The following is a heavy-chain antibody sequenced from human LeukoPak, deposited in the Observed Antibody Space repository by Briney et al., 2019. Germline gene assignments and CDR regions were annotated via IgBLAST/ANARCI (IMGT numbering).Heavy chain of an antibody. Sequence: PGGSLRLSCAASGFTFSTYYMNWVRQAPGKGLEWVSSISSGSSYRYYADSVRGRFTISGDNAKNSLSLQMNSLRAEDTAVYYCARDYSSSWDSYAMDVWGQGTTVTVSS. V-gene: IGHV3-21*01. CDR2: ISSGSSYR. J-gene: IGHJ6*02. CDR1: GFTFSTYY. CDR3: ARDYSSSWDSYAMDV. D-gene: IGHD6-13*01.